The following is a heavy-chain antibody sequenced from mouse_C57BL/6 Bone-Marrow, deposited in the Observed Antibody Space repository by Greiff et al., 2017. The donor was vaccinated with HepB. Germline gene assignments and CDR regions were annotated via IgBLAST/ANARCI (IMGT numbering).Heavy chain of an antibody. D-gene: IGHD2-1*01. V-gene: IGHV1-59*01. CDR1: GYTFTSYW. CDR3: ARGEYGNSFDY. Sequence: QVQLQQPGAELVRPGTSVKLSCKASGYTFTSYWMHWVKQRPGQGLEWIGVIDPSDSYTNYNQKFKGKATLTVDTSSSTAYMQLSSLTSEDSAVYYCARGEYGNSFDYWCEGTTLTVSS. CDR2: IDPSDSYT. J-gene: IGHJ2*01.